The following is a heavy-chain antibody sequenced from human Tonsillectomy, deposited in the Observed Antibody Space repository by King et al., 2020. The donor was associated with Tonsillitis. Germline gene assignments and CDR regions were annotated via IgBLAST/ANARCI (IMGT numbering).Heavy chain of an antibody. CDR2: IDWDDDK. Sequence: VTLKESGPELVKPTQTLTLTCTFSGFSLSTSGMCVSWIRQPPGKALEWLALIDWDDDKYYSTSLKTRLTISKDTSKNQVVLTMTNMDPVDTATYYCARTHMYYYDSRDWYFDPWGRGTLVTVSS. CDR3: ARTHMYYYDSRDWYFDP. CDR1: GFSLSTSGMC. D-gene: IGHD3-22*01. J-gene: IGHJ2*01. V-gene: IGHV2-70*01.